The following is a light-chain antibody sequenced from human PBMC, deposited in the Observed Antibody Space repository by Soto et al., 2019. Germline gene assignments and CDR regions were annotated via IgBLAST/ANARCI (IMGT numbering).Light chain of an antibody. Sequence: DIQMTQSPSCLSASVGDSGTVTCQASQNINNYLNWYQQKPGRAPKLLIYDASNLEAGVPSRFRGSGSGTDFTFTISRLQPEDIATYYCQQYENLPTFGQGTRLEIK. J-gene: IGKJ5*01. V-gene: IGKV1-33*01. CDR1: QNINNY. CDR3: QQYENLPT. CDR2: DAS.